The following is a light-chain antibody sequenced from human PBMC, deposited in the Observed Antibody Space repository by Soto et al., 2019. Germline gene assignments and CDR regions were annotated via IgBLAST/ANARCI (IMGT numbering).Light chain of an antibody. Sequence: EIVLTQSPSALSLSPGERATLSCRASQSVSSSYLAWYQQKPGHAPRLVIYSASRRATGIPDRFTGSGSGTDFTLTINRVEPEDFAVYFCQQYAGSPRTFGQGTKV. J-gene: IGKJ1*01. CDR1: QSVSSSY. V-gene: IGKV3-20*01. CDR2: SAS. CDR3: QQYAGSPRT.